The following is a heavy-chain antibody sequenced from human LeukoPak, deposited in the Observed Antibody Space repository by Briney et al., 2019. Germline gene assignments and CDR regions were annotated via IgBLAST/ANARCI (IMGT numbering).Heavy chain of an antibody. CDR1: GFTFSSYS. Sequence: GGSLRLSCAASGFTFSSYSMNWVRQAPGKGLEWVSYISSSSSTIYYADSVKGRFTISRDNAKNSLYLQMNSLRAEDTAVYYCARDRDDYVWGSYHLDYWGQGALVTVSS. V-gene: IGHV3-48*04. J-gene: IGHJ4*02. CDR3: ARDRDDYVWGSYHLDY. D-gene: IGHD3-16*02. CDR2: ISSSSSTI.